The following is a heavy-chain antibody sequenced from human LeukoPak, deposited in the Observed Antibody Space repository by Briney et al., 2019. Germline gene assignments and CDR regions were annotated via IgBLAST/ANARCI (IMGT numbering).Heavy chain of an antibody. Sequence: GGSLRLSCAASGFTFSSYAMSWVRQAPGKGLEWVSAISGSGGSTYYADSVKGRFTISRDNSKNTLYLQMNSLRAEDTAVYYCAKVLSDFWSGDSLFNYYYYGMDVWGQGTTVTVSS. CDR2: ISGSGGST. D-gene: IGHD3-3*01. CDR1: GFTFSSYA. CDR3: AKVLSDFWSGDSLFNYYYYGMDV. J-gene: IGHJ6*02. V-gene: IGHV3-23*01.